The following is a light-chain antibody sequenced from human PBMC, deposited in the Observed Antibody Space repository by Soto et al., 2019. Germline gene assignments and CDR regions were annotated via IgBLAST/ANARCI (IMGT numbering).Light chain of an antibody. CDR2: DAS. J-gene: IGKJ1*01. CDR3: QQYYSYPRT. V-gene: IGKV1-8*01. Sequence: AIRMTQSPSSLSASTGDRVTITCRGSQGISSYLAWYQQKPGKAPKLLIYDASTWPSGVPSRFSGSGSGTDFTLTISCLQSEDFATYYCQQYYSYPRTFGQGTKVDIK. CDR1: QGISSY.